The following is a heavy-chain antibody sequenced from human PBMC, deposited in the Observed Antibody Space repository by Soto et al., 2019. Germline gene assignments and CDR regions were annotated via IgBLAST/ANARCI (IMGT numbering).Heavy chain of an antibody. CDR2: INAGNGNT. CDR1: GYAFTSYA. CDR3: ARVYYDFWSGYYSDAFDI. D-gene: IGHD3-3*01. Sequence: ASVKVSCKASGYAFTSYAMHWVRQAPGQRLEWVGWINAGNGNTKYSQKFQGRVTITRDTSASTAYMELSSLRSEDTAVYYCARVYYDFWSGYYSDAFDIWGQGTMVTVSS. V-gene: IGHV1-3*01. J-gene: IGHJ3*02.